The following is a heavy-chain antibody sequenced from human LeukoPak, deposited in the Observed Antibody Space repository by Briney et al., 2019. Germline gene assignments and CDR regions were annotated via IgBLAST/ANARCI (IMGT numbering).Heavy chain of an antibody. Sequence: GGSLRLSCVASGFTVSGYLMSWVRPAAGKGLEGVANINQDGSEQRYVDAVKGLFTTSRDNTKNSLYLQLHSLRAEDTAFYYCARGSGRECFAPWGQGTLVTVSS. CDR3: ARGSGRECFAP. V-gene: IGHV3-7*03. J-gene: IGHJ5*02. CDR2: INQDGSEQ. D-gene: IGHD3-10*01. CDR1: GFTVSGYL.